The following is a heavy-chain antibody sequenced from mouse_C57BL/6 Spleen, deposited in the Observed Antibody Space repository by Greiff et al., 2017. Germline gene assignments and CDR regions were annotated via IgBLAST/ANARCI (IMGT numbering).Heavy chain of an antibody. V-gene: IGHV5-17*01. CDR1: GFTFSDYG. CDR3: ARPYYYCGYGYDGMDY. CDR2: ISSGSSTI. J-gene: IGHJ4*01. D-gene: IGHD2-2*01. Sequence: EVKVVESGGGLVKPGGSLKLSCAASGFTFSDYGMHWVRQAPEKGLEWVAYISSGSSTIYYADTVKGRFTISRDNAKNTLFLQMSSLRSEDTAMYYCARPYYYCGYGYDGMDYWGQGTSVTVSS.